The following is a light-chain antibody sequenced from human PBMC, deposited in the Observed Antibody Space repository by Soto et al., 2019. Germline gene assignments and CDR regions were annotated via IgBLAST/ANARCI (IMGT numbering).Light chain of an antibody. CDR3: QHRSNWPPT. CDR1: QSVSSY. CDR2: DAS. V-gene: IGKV3-11*01. Sequence: EIVLTQSPATLSLSPGERATLSCRASQSVSSYLAWYQQNPGQAPRLLIYDASNRATGIPARFSGSGSGTDFTLTISSLEPEDFAFYYCQHRSNWPPTSDKGTQLAIK. J-gene: IGKJ2*01.